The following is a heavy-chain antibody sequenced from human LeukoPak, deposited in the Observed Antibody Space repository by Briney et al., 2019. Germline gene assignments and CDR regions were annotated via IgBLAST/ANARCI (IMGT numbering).Heavy chain of an antibody. CDR2: IKSETDGGTT. CDR1: RFTFSNHG. Sequence: GGSLRLSCAASRFTFSNHGMHWVRQAPGKGLEWVGHIKSETDGGTTDYAAPVKGRFTISRDDSRNTLYLQMNSLKSEDTAVYHCTTEYTFGADFFDYWGQGTLVTVSS. D-gene: IGHD5-18*01. V-gene: IGHV3-15*01. J-gene: IGHJ4*02. CDR3: TTEYTFGADFFDY.